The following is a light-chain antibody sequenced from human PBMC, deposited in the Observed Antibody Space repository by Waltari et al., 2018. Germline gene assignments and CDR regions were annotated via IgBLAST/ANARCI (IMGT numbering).Light chain of an antibody. CDR3: SSYTSSSLYV. J-gene: IGLJ1*01. CDR2: EVS. CDR1: SSDVGGYHY. V-gene: IGLV2-14*01. Sequence: QSALTQPASVSGSPGQSTTISCPGTSSDVGGYHYSSWYQQPPGKAPKLRIYEVSNRPSGVSNRFSGSKSGNTASLTISGLQAEDEADYYCSSYTSSSLYVFGTGTKVTVL.